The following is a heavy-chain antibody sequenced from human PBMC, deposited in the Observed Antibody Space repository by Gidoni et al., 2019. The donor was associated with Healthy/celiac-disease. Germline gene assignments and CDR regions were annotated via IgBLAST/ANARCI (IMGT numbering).Heavy chain of an antibody. J-gene: IGHJ4*02. D-gene: IGHD6-13*01. Sequence: QVQLQQWGAGLLKPSENLSLTCAVYGGSFSCYYWSWIRQPPGKGLEWIGEINHSGSTNYNPSLKSRVTISVDTSKNQFSLKLSSVTAADTAVYYCAREEPAAAAGGVYWGQGTLVTVSS. CDR1: GGSFSCYY. CDR2: INHSGST. V-gene: IGHV4-34*01. CDR3: AREEPAAAAGGVY.